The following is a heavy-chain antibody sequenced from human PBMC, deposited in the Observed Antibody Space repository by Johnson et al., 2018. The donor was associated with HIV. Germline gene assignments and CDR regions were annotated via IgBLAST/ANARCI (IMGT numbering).Heavy chain of an antibody. CDR1: GFTVSSNY. V-gene: IGHV3-66*02. D-gene: IGHD1-14*01. CDR2: IYSGGST. Sequence: VQLVESGGGLVQPGGSLRLSCAASGFTVSSNYMSWVRQAPGKGLEWVSVIYSGGSTYYADSVKGRFTVSRDNSQNILYLHMNSLRTDDTAMYYCEKESDHFDAVASDIWGQGTMVTVSS. J-gene: IGHJ3*02. CDR3: EKESDHFDAVASDI.